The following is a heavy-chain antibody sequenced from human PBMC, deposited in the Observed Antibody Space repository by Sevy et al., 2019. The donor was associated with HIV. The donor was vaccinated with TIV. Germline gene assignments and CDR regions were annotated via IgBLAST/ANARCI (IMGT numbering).Heavy chain of an antibody. J-gene: IGHJ5*02. Sequence: GGSLRLSCAASGFTFSSYAMHWVRQAPGKGLEWVAVISYDGSNKYYADSVKGRFTISRDNSKNTLYLQMNSLRAEDTAVYYCARDRYCSGGSCPRRWFDPWGQGTLVTVSS. V-gene: IGHV3-30-3*01. CDR1: GFTFSSYA. CDR3: ARDRYCSGGSCPRRWFDP. CDR2: ISYDGSNK. D-gene: IGHD2-15*01.